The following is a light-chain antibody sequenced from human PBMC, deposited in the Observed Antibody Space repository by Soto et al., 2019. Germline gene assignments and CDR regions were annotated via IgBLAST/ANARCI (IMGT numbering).Light chain of an antibody. J-gene: IGKJ1*01. CDR3: QHYNSYSEA. CDR1: QTISSW. V-gene: IGKV1-5*03. Sequence: DIQMTQSPSTLSGSVGDRVTITCRASQTISSWLAWYQQKPGKAPKLLIYKASTLKSGVPSRFSGSGSGTEFTLTISSXQPDDSATYYCQHYNSYSEAFGQGTKVDIK. CDR2: KAS.